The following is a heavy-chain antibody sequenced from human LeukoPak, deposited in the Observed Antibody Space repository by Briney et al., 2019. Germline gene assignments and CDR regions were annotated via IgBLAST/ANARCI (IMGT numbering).Heavy chain of an antibody. CDR3: ARDRSGYGLDDAFDI. Sequence: ASVKVSCKASGYTFTGYYMHWVRQAPGQGLEWMGWINPNSGGTNYAQKFQGWVTMTRDTSISTAYMELSRLRSDDTAVYYCARDRSGYGLDDAFDIWGQGTMVTVSS. D-gene: IGHD5-12*01. CDR2: INPNSGGT. V-gene: IGHV1-2*04. J-gene: IGHJ3*02. CDR1: GYTFTGYY.